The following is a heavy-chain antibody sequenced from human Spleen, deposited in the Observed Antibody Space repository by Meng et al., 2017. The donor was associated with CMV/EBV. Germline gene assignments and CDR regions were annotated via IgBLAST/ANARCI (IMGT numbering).Heavy chain of an antibody. D-gene: IGHD3-22*01. CDR2: INPNNGAT. V-gene: IGHV1-2*02. J-gene: IGHJ4*02. Sequence: VRQAPGQGLEWMGWINPNNGATSYAQKFQGRVTMTRDTSISTAYMDLSRLRSDDTAVYYCARALQVTSPNYYESSGYFFDLDYFDYWGQGTLVTVSS. CDR3: ARALQVTSPNYYESSGYFFDLDYFDY.